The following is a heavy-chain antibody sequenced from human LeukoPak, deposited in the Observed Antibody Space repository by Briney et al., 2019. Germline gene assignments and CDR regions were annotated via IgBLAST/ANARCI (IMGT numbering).Heavy chain of an antibody. D-gene: IGHD3-16*02. V-gene: IGHV5-51*01. Sequence: GESLRISCKGSGYSFTSYWIGWVRQLPGKGLEWMGIIYPGDSDTRYSPSFRGQVTISADKSISTAYLQWSSLKASDTAMYYCARLDPYDYVWGSYRLGAFDIWGQGTMVTVSS. J-gene: IGHJ3*02. CDR2: IYPGDSDT. CDR3: ARLDPYDYVWGSYRLGAFDI. CDR1: GYSFTSYW.